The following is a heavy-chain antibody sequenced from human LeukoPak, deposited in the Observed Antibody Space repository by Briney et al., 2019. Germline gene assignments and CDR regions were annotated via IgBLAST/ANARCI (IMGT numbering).Heavy chain of an antibody. D-gene: IGHD3-10*01. J-gene: IGHJ4*02. CDR2: IKQDGSEK. Sequence: PGGSLRLSCAASGFTFSSYWMSWVRQAPGKGLEWVANIKQDGSEKYYVDSVKGRFTISRDNAKNSLYLQMNSLRAEDTAVYYCARDGAYYGSGTRYYFDYWGQGTLVTVSS. V-gene: IGHV3-7*01. CDR1: GFTFSSYW. CDR3: ARDGAYYGSGTRYYFDY.